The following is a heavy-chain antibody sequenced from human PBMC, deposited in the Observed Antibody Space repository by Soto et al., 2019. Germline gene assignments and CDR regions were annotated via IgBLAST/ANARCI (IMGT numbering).Heavy chain of an antibody. CDR2: ISFSGATV. CDR3: ARTSAPFDGLDV. Sequence: GGSLRLSCAASGFSFSNYYMTWIRQAQGKGLEWVAYISFSGATVYYADSVKGRFTISRDNAKNSLYLQTNSLRVEDTAVYCCARTSAPFDGLDVWGQGTTVTVSS. V-gene: IGHV3-11*01. D-gene: IGHD3-16*01. J-gene: IGHJ6*02. CDR1: GFSFSNYY.